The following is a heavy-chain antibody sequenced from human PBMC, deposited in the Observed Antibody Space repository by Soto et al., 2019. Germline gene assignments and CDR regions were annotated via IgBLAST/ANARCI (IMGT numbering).Heavy chain of an antibody. CDR2: INSDGSST. J-gene: IGHJ4*02. V-gene: IGHV3-74*01. CDR1: GFTFSSYW. CDR3: AVAVAGPTAIGY. Sequence: EVQLVESGGGLVQPGGSLRLSCAASGFTFSSYWMHWVRQAPGKGLVWVSRINSDGSSTSYADSVEGRFTISRDNAKNTLYLQMNSLRAKDTAVYYCAVAVAGPTAIGYWGQGTLVTVSS. D-gene: IGHD6-19*01.